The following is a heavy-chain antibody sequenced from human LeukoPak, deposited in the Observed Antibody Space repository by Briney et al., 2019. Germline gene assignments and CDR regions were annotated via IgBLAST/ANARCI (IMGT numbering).Heavy chain of an antibody. V-gene: IGHV3-33*01. CDR1: GFTFSSYG. D-gene: IGHD5-18*01. Sequence: GGSLRLSCAASGFTFSSYGMHWVHQAPGKGLEWVALIWYDGSNKYYADSVKGRFTISRDNSKNTLYLQMNSLRAEDTAVYYCARDRGYSYAHPLDYWGQGTLVTVSS. CDR3: ARDRGYSYAHPLDY. CDR2: IWYDGSNK. J-gene: IGHJ4*02.